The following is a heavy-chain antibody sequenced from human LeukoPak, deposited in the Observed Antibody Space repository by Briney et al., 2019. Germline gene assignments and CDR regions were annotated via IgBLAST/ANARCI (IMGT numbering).Heavy chain of an antibody. CDR2: ITGSGDST. CDR1: GFPFSPYF. V-gene: IGHV3-23*01. J-gene: IGHJ4*02. D-gene: IGHD3-3*01. Sequence: HPGGSLRLSCAASGFPFSPYFMTWVRQAPGKGLEWVSTITGSGDSTYYGDSVKGRFTISRDNSKNTLYLQMNSLRAEDTATYYCAKAQRGFDDFWSGYDYWGQGTLVTVSS. CDR3: AKAQRGFDDFWSGYDY.